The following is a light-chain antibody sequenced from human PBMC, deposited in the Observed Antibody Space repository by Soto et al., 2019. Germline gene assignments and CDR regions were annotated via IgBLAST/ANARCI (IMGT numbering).Light chain of an antibody. CDR2: AAS. V-gene: IGKV1-39*01. J-gene: IGKJ1*01. CDR1: QSLSSY. Sequence: DIQMTQSPSSLSASVGDRVTITCRASQSLSSYLNWYQQKPGKAPKLLIYAASTFQSGVQSRFSGSGSGTDFTLTISSLQPEDFAPYYCQQSYSTPPKTFGQGTKVEIK. CDR3: QQSYSTPPKT.